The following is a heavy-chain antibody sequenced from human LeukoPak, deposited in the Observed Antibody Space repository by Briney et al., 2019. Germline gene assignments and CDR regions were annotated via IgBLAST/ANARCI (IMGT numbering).Heavy chain of an antibody. CDR3: ARDSDYGDYNY. CDR1: GGIFSSYA. D-gene: IGHD4-17*01. CDR2: IIPIFGTA. V-gene: IGHV1-69*13. Sequence: ASVKVSCKASGGIFSSYAISWVRQAPGQGLEWMGGIIPIFGTANYAQKFQGRVTITADESTSTAYMELSSLRSEDTAVYYCARDSDYGDYNYWGQGTLVTVSS. J-gene: IGHJ4*02.